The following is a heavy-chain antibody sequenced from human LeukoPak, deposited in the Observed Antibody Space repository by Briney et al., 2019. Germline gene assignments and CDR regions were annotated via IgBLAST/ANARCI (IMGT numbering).Heavy chain of an antibody. Sequence: SETLSLTCTVSGGSLSSTSSYWGWIRQPPGKGLEGIGSMYYSGTTYYNPSLKSRVTISVETSKNQFSLRLSSVTAADTAVYYCARYYYDSSGYYYPVDYWGQGTLVTVSS. CDR1: GGSLSSTSSY. CDR3: ARYYYDSSGYYYPVDY. V-gene: IGHV4-39*01. D-gene: IGHD3-22*01. CDR2: MYYSGTT. J-gene: IGHJ4*02.